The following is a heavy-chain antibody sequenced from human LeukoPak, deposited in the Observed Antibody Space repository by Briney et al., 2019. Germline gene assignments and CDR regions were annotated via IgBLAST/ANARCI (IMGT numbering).Heavy chain of an antibody. J-gene: IGHJ4*02. CDR1: GVTFSSYG. CDR2: ISYDGSNK. Sequence: GGSLRLSCAASGVTFSSYGMHWVRQAPGKGLEWVAVISYDGSNKYYADSVKGRFTISRDNSKNTLYLQMNSLRADDTAVYYCARVALPGVYYFDYWGQGTLVTVSS. V-gene: IGHV3-30*03. D-gene: IGHD2-8*01. CDR3: ARVALPGVYYFDY.